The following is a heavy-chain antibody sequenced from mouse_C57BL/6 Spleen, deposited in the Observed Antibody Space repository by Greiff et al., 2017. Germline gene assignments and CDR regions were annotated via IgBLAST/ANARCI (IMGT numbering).Heavy chain of an antibody. CDR3: ARGGDSNYVTAWFAY. V-gene: IGHV1-82*01. D-gene: IGHD2-5*01. CDR2: IYPGDGDT. CDR1: GYAFSSSW. J-gene: IGHJ3*01. Sequence: QVQLQQSGPELVKPGASVKISCKASGYAFSSSWMNWVKQRPGKGLEWIGRIYPGDGDTNYNGKFKGKATLTADKSSSTAYMQLSSLTSEDSAVYFCARGGDSNYVTAWFAYWGQGTLVTVSA.